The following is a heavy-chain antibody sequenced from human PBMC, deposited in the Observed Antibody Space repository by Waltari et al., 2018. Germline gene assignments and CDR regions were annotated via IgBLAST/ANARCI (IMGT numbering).Heavy chain of an antibody. Sequence: QLQLQESGPGLVKPSETLSLTCTVSGGSISSSSYYWGWIRQPPGKGLEWIGSIYYSGSTYYNPSLKSRVTISVDTSKNQFSLKLSSVTAADTAVYYCARRISSGWLFDYWGQGTLVTVSS. CDR2: IYYSGST. J-gene: IGHJ4*02. D-gene: IGHD6-19*01. CDR3: ARRISSGWLFDY. V-gene: IGHV4-39*01. CDR1: GGSISSSSYY.